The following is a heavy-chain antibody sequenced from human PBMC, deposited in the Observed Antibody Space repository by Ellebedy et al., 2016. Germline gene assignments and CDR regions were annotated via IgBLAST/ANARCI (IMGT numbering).Heavy chain of an antibody. CDR2: ISWNSGSI. V-gene: IGHV3-9*01. J-gene: IGHJ6*02. Sequence: SLKISCAASGFTVSSNYMSWVRQAPGKGLEWVSGISWNSGSIAYADSVKGRFTISRDNAKNSLYLQMNSLRAEDTALYYCTKDISVVVGYGMDVWGQGTTVTVSS. D-gene: IGHD2-15*01. CDR3: TKDISVVVGYGMDV. CDR1: GFTVSSNY.